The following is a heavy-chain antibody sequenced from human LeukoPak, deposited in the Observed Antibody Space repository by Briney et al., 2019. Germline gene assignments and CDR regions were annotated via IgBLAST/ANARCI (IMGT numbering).Heavy chain of an antibody. CDR2: INHSGST. V-gene: IGHV4-39*07. CDR1: GGSISSSSYY. J-gene: IGHJ4*02. CDR3: ARARIWYSSSWYFDY. D-gene: IGHD6-13*01. Sequence: SETLSLTCTVSGGSISSSSYYWGWIRQPPGKGLEWIGEINHSGSTNYNPSLKSRVTISVDTSKNQFSLKLSSVTAADTAVYYCARARIWYSSSWYFDYWGQGTLVTVSS.